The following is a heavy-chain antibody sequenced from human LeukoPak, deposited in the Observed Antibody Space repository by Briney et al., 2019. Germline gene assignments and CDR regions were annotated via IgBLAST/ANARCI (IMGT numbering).Heavy chain of an antibody. CDR2: IYHTGST. CDR1: GGSISSYY. J-gene: IGHJ5*02. Sequence: SETLSLTCTVSGGSISSYYWSWIRQPPGKGLEWIGYIYHTGSTKYNPSLKSRVTISVDTSKNQLSLRLSSVTAADTAVYYCARHSQLLSDKWFDPWGQGTLVTVSS. V-gene: IGHV4-59*08. CDR3: ARHSQLLSDKWFDP. D-gene: IGHD2-2*01.